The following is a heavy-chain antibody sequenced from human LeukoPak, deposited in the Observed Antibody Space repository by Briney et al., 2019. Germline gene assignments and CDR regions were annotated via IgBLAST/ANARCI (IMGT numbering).Heavy chain of an antibody. CDR1: GFTFSTYE. CDR3: ARDATTELGTVYMDV. Sequence: GGSLRLSCAASGFTFSTYEINGVRQAPGKGLEGVSHISTSGSSIHYADSVKGRFTISRDNAKNSLYLQMNSLRVEDTAVYYCARDATTELGTVYMDVWGKGTTVTISS. CDR2: ISTSGSSI. J-gene: IGHJ6*03. D-gene: IGHD4-17*01. V-gene: IGHV3-48*03.